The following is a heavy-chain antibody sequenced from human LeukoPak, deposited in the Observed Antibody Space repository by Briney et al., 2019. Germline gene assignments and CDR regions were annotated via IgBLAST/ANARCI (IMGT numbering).Heavy chain of an antibody. CDR3: ARGTLAYCGGDCLAAGY. CDR1: GYTFTGYY. V-gene: IGHV1-2*02. D-gene: IGHD2-21*02. Sequence: GASVKVSCKASGYTFTGYYMHWVRQAPGQGLEWMGWINPNSGGTNYAQKFQGRVTMTRDTSISTAYMELSRLRSDDTAVYYCARGTLAYCGGDCLAAGYWGQGTLVTASS. J-gene: IGHJ4*02. CDR2: INPNSGGT.